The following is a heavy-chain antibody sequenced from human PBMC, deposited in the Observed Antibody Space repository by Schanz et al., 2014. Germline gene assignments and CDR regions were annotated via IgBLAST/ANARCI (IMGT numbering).Heavy chain of an antibody. D-gene: IGHD2-2*01. CDR3: ARAARRTRVVPLYFDY. Sequence: QVQLQQWGAGLLKPSATLSLTCAVYGGSFSGYYWSWIRQPPGKGLEWIAEINHGGSTNYNPSLKSRVTISVDTSKNQFSLKLRSVTAADTAVYYCARAARRTRVVPLYFDYWGQGTLVTVSS. J-gene: IGHJ4*02. V-gene: IGHV4-34*01. CDR1: GGSFSGYY. CDR2: INHGGST.